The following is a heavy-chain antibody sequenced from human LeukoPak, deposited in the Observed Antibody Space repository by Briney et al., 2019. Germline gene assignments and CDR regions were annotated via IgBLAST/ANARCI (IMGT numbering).Heavy chain of an antibody. CDR2: ISYDGSNK. CDR1: GFTFSSYG. V-gene: IGHV3-30*12. J-gene: IGHJ6*03. D-gene: IGHD3-3*01. Sequence: GGSLRLSCAASGFTFSSYGMHWVRQAPGKGLEWVAVISYDGSNKYYADSVKGRFTISRDNAKNSLYLQMNSLRAEDTAVYYCARIVEGISHFGVVTYYYYYYMDVWGKGTTVTVSS. CDR3: ARIVEGISHFGVVTYYYYYYMDV.